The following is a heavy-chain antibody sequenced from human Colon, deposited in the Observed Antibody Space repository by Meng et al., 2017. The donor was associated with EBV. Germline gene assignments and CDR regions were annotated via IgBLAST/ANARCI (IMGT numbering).Heavy chain of an antibody. J-gene: IGHJ4*02. CDR3: ARDNDITLIQGGGFGY. CDR1: GCSSSSVNW. D-gene: IGHD3-10*01. CDR2: IYRTGDA. V-gene: IGHV4-4*02. Sequence: QVWRQGSGPVWGNPSGSLSLTCAVSGCSSSSVNWWSWVRQPPGKGLEWIGEIYRTGDANYNPSLNSRVSISIDKAKNHFSLILNSVTAADTAMYYCARDNDITLIQGGGFGYWGPGTLVTVSS.